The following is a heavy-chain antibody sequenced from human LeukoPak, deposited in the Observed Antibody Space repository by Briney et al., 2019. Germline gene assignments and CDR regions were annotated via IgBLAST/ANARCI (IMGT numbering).Heavy chain of an antibody. CDR1: GFTFSSFA. CDR3: ARDHCTDTNCYENY. CDR2: ITGRGSTI. V-gene: IGHV3-48*01. Sequence: GGSLRLSCAASGFTFSSFAMNWVRQAPGKGLEWVSYITGRGSTIYYADSVKGRFTISRDNDKNSLYLQMNSLRAEDTAVYYCARDHCTDTNCYENYWGQGTLVTVSS. J-gene: IGHJ4*02. D-gene: IGHD2-2*01.